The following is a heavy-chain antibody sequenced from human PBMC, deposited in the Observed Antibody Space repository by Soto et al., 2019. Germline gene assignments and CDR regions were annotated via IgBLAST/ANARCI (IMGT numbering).Heavy chain of an antibody. V-gene: IGHV3-23*01. D-gene: IGHD3-10*01. Sequence: EVQLLESGGGLVQPGGSLRLSCAASGFTFSTYAMTWVRQAPGKGLAWLSSISGSGSTYYADSVKGRFTISRDNSKNTLDLQMNRPRAEDTAVYYRAKVISTSGSSLWGRGTLVPVSS. CDR2: ISGSGST. CDR1: GFTFSTYA. J-gene: IGHJ4*02. CDR3: AKVISTSGSSL.